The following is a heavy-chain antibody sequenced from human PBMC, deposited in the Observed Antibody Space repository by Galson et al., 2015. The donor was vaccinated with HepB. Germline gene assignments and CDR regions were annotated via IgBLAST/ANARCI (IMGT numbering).Heavy chain of an antibody. CDR1: EFNFHDSA. CDR2: FTWNIGNR. CDR3: ARGDYGDYTFRFDY. Sequence: SLRLSCADSEFNFHDSAMFWVRQAPGKGLEWVSSFTWNIGNRAYADSVKARFPISGDNPKNSLYLHMNSLRVDDTAYYYCARGDYGDYTFRFDYWGQGILVTVSS. J-gene: IGHJ4*02. V-gene: IGHV3-9*01. D-gene: IGHD4-17*01.